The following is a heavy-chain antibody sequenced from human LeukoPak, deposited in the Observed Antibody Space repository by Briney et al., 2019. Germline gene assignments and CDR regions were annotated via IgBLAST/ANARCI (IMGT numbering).Heavy chain of an antibody. D-gene: IGHD5-12*01. CDR3: AREYSASEH. CDR2: IDPYTGNT. Sequence: ASVKVSCKASGYTFVGYYLHWVRQAPGQGLEWMAWIDPYTGNTHYAQKFQGRITVTRDTSISATYMELSWLTSDDTALYYCAREYSASEHWGQGTLVTVSS. V-gene: IGHV1-2*02. CDR1: GYTFVGYY. J-gene: IGHJ1*01.